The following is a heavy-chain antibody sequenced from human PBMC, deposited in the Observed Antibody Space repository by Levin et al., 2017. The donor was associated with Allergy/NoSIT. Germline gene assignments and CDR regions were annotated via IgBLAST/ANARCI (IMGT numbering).Heavy chain of an antibody. CDR3: ARDRDGSGSYYGWPDAFDI. CDR1: GFTVSSNY. J-gene: IGHJ3*02. D-gene: IGHD3-10*01. V-gene: IGHV3-66*02. Sequence: GGSLRLSCAASGFTVSSNYMSWVRQAPGKGLEWVSVIYSGGSTYYADSVKGRFTISRDNSKNTLYLQMNSLRAEDTAVYYCARDRDGSGSYYGWPDAFDIWGQGTMVTVSS. CDR2: IYSGGST.